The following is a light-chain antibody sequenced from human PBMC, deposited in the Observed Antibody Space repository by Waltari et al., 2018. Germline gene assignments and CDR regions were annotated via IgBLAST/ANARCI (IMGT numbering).Light chain of an antibody. CDR2: EVT. CDR1: SNDVGRYNL. J-gene: IGLJ3*02. Sequence: QSALTQPASVSGSPGQSITISCSGTSNDVGRYNLVSWYQYHPDKAPKLIIFEVTERPSENSDLFSGSASGNTASLTISGLQAEDEADYYCTSYAGSSTFVVFGGGTKLTV. CDR3: TSYAGSSTFVV. V-gene: IGLV2-23*02.